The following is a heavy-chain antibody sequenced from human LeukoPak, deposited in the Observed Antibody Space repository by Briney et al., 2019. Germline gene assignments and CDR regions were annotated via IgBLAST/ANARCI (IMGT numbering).Heavy chain of an antibody. V-gene: IGHV3-23*01. Sequence: GGSLRLSCAASGFTFSNYGMSWVRQAPGEGLEWVSLISDSTWYADSVKGRFTISRDVSQNTLYLQMNSLRAEGTAVYYCAKDRRSYGGTSFDSWGQGTLVTVSS. CDR3: AKDRRSYGGTSFDS. D-gene: IGHD4-23*01. CDR1: GFTFSNYG. J-gene: IGHJ4*02. CDR2: ISDST.